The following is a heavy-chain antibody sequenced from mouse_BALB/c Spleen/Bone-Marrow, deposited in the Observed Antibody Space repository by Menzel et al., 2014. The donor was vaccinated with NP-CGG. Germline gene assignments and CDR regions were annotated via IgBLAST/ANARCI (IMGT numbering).Heavy chain of an antibody. V-gene: IGHV1S81*02. J-gene: IGHJ4*01. Sequence: VQLQQSGTELVKPGASVKPSCKASGYTFTSYWIHWVKQGPGQGLEWIGEIHPSNGRTNYSEKFKTKATLTVDKSSSTAHMQLSSLTSEDSAVYYCARGTARAMMDYWGQGTSVTVSS. CDR3: ARGTARAMMDY. CDR1: GYTFTSYW. CDR2: IHPSNGRT. D-gene: IGHD3-2*01.